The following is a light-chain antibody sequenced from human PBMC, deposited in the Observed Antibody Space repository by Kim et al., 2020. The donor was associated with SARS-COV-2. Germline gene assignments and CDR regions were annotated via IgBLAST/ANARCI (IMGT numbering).Light chain of an antibody. J-gene: IGKJ1*01. CDR3: QQANSCPPWT. CDR1: QDINTW. V-gene: IGKV1-12*01. CDR2: GAS. Sequence: IQLTQSPSSVSASVGDRVTITCRASQDINTWLGWYQQKPGKAPKLLIYGASNLQSGVPSRFSGSGSGTDFTLTISRLQPDDCATYYCQQANSCPPWTYGQANKVDIK.